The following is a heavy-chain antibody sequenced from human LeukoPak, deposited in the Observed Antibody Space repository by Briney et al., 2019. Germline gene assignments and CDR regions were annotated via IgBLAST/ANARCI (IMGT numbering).Heavy chain of an antibody. Sequence: GGSLRLSCAASGFTVSSNYMSWVRQAPGKGLEWVSVIYSGGSTYYADSVKGRFTISRDNSKNTLYLQMNSLRDEDTAVYYCARDQSSAAAGTFDAFDIWGQGTMVTVSS. CDR3: ARDQSSAAAGTFDAFDI. CDR2: IYSGGST. CDR1: GFTVSSNY. J-gene: IGHJ3*02. V-gene: IGHV3-66*01. D-gene: IGHD6-13*01.